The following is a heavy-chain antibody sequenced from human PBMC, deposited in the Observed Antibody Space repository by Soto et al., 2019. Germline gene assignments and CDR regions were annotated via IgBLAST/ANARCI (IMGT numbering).Heavy chain of an antibody. V-gene: IGHV1-8*01. CDR2: MNPNSGNT. CDR1: GYTFTSYD. Sequence: QVQLVQSGAEVKKPGASVKVSCKASGYTFTSYDINWVRQATGQGLEWMGWMNPNSGNTGYAQKFQGRVTMTRNTSISTAYMGLSSLRSEDTAVYYCARGMGSIWSRGGWFDPWGQGTLVTVSS. CDR3: ARGMGSIWSRGGWFDP. J-gene: IGHJ5*02. D-gene: IGHD6-13*01.